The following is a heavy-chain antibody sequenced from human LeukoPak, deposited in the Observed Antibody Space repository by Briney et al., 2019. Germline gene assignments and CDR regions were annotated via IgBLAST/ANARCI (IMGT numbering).Heavy chain of an antibody. Sequence: GGSLRLSCAASGFTFSSYSMNWVRQAPGKGLEWVSFISTSSTYIYYADSVKGRFTVSRDNANNSLYLQMNSLRAEDTAVYYCAKSDYFDSWGQGTLVTVSS. CDR3: AKSDYFDS. CDR2: ISTSSTYI. V-gene: IGHV3-21*01. CDR1: GFTFSSYS. J-gene: IGHJ4*02.